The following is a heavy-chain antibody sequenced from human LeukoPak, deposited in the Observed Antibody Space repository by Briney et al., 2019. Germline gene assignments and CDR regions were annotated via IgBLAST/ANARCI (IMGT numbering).Heavy chain of an antibody. V-gene: IGHV4-59*01. J-gene: IGHJ1*01. CDR3: ARGSPWYFQH. CDR1: GGSISSYY. CDR2: IYYSGSA. Sequence: SETLSLTCTVSGGSISSYYWSWIRQPPGKGLEWIGYIYYSGSANYNPSLKSRVTISIDTSRNKFSLKLSSVTAEGTAVYYCARGSPWYFQHWGQGTLVTVSS. D-gene: IGHD2-15*01.